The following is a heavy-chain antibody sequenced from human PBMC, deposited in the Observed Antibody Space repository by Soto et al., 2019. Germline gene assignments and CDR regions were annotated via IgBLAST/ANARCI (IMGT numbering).Heavy chain of an antibody. CDR3: ATTGPITIFGVVIIPHAFDI. D-gene: IGHD3-3*01. CDR2: FDPEDGET. V-gene: IGHV1-24*01. CDR1: GDTLTELS. J-gene: IGHJ3*02. Sequence: ASVKVSCKVSGDTLTELSMHWVRQAPGKGLEWMGGFDPEDGETIYAQKFQGRVTMTEDTSTDTAYMELSSLRSEDTAVYYCATTGPITIFGVVIIPHAFDIWGQGTMVTVSS.